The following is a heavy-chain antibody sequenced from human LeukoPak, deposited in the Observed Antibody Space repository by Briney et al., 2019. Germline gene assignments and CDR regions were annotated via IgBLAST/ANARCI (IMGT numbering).Heavy chain of an antibody. J-gene: IGHJ6*03. V-gene: IGHV3-30*02. Sequence: GGSLRLSCAASGFTFSNYGMHWVRQAPGKGLEWVAFIRYDGSNKYYADSVKGRFTISRGNSKNTLYLQMNSLRAEDTAVYYCAKDSRRGEWYYYYYMDVWGKGTTVTISS. CDR1: GFTFSNYG. CDR3: AKDSRRGEWYYYYYMDV. D-gene: IGHD3-16*01. CDR2: IRYDGSNK.